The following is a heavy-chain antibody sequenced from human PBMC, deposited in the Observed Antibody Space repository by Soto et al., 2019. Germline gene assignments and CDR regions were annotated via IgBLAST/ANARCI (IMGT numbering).Heavy chain of an antibody. Sequence: GGSLRLSCAASGFTFSSHAMSWVRQAPGKGLEWVSGTSANGGSTYYTDPVKGRFTISRDNAKNTLYLQMNSLRAEDTAVYYSAKAISTSRTLLDYWGQGTLVTVSS. J-gene: IGHJ4*02. CDR2: TSANGGST. CDR1: GFTFSSHA. V-gene: IGHV3-23*01. CDR3: AKAISTSRTLLDY. D-gene: IGHD3-9*01.